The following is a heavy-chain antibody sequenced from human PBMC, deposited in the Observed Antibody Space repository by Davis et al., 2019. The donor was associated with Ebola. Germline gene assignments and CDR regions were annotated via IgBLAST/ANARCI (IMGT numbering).Heavy chain of an antibody. Sequence: GESLKISCAASGFTFSGSAMHWVRQASGKGLEWVGRIRSRANSYATAYAASVKDRFTISRDDSKNTAYLQMNSLKIEDTAVYYCAKDDWGLGDYWGQGTLVTVSS. CDR3: AKDDWGLGDY. CDR2: IRSRANSYAT. V-gene: IGHV3-73*01. D-gene: IGHD7-27*01. CDR1: GFTFSGSA. J-gene: IGHJ4*02.